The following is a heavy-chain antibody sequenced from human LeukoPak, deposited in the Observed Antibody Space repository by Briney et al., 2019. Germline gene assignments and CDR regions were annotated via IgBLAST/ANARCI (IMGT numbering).Heavy chain of an antibody. CDR1: GGSISSGGYC. CDR2: IYHSGST. V-gene: IGHV4-39*01. Sequence: PSETLSLTCAVSGGSISSGGYCWCCLRPHPGEGLEWIGEIYHSGSTNYNPSLKSRVTISVDKSKNQFSLKLSSVTAADTAVYYCARQIRHYFDYWGQGTLVTVSS. J-gene: IGHJ4*02. CDR3: ARQIRHYFDY.